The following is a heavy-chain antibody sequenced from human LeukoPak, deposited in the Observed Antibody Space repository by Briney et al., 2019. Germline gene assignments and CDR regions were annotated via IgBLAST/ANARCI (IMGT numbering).Heavy chain of an antibody. CDR2: ISSGSSTI. J-gene: IGHJ4*02. D-gene: IGHD3-10*01. CDR3: ARDSTMVRGVIINFDY. CDR1: GFTFSSYS. Sequence: GGSLRLSCAASGFTFSSYSMNWVRQAPGKGLEWVSYISSGSSTIYYADSVKGRFTISRDNAKNSLYLQMNSLRAEDTAVYYCARDSTMVRGVIINFDYWGQGTLVTVSS. V-gene: IGHV3-48*01.